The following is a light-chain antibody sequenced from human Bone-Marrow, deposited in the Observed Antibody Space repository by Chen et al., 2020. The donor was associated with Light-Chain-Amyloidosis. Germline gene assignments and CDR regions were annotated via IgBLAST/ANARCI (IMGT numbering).Light chain of an antibody. CDR3: QSADTNGVV. CDR2: KDS. CDR1: ILAQHF. J-gene: IGLJ2*01. Sequence: NELTQPPSVSVSPGQTARITCSGNILAQHFDYWYQQKPGQAPVAVMFKDSERPSGNPERFSGSSSGTLVTLAISGVQAEDEADYYCQSADTNGVVFGGGTKLIVL. V-gene: IGLV3-25*03.